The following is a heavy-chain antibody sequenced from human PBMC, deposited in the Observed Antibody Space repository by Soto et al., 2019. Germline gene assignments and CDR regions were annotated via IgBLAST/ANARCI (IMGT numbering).Heavy chain of an antibody. CDR3: AKDRETRPRTYYYYGMDV. Sequence: ASVKVSCKASGYTFTSYDINWVRQATGQGLEWMGWMNPNSGNTGYAQKFQGRVTMTRNTSISTAYMELSSLRSEDTAVYYCAKDRETRPRTYYYYGMDVWGQGTTVTVSS. D-gene: IGHD1-26*01. J-gene: IGHJ6*02. CDR2: MNPNSGNT. CDR1: GYTFTSYD. V-gene: IGHV1-8*01.